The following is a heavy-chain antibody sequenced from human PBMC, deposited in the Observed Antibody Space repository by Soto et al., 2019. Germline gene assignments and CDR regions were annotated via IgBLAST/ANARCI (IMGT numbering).Heavy chain of an antibody. CDR1: GFTFSSYG. CDR3: ARDHRAAGEVSYYFDY. CDR2: IWYDGSNK. V-gene: IGHV3-33*01. D-gene: IGHD3-16*01. Sequence: GGSLRLSCAASGFTFSSYGMHWVRQAPGKGLEWVAVIWYDGSNKYYADSVKGRFTISRDNSKNTLYLQMNSLRAEDTAVYYCARDHRAAGEVSYYFDYWGQGTLVTVSS. J-gene: IGHJ4*02.